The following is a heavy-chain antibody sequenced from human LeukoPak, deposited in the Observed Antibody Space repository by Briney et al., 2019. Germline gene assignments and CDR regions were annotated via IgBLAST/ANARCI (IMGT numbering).Heavy chain of an antibody. CDR3: ARQLKVGTFEAFDI. V-gene: IGHV4-38-2*01. CDR1: GYSMRSGYY. D-gene: IGHD1-26*01. J-gene: IGHJ3*02. Sequence: SETLSLTCALSGYSMRSGYYWGWIRQPPGKGLEWIGSIYHSGSTYYNPSLTSRVTISVDTSKNQFSLKLSSVTAADTAVYYCARQLKVGTFEAFDIWGQGTMVTVSS. CDR2: IYHSGST.